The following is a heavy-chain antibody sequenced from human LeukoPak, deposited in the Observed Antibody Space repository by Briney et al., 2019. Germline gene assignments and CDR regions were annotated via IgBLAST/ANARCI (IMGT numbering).Heavy chain of an antibody. CDR1: GFTFSSYE. CDR3: ASAYSGSYYGQVDY. J-gene: IGHJ4*02. D-gene: IGHD1-26*01. CDR2: ISSSGSTI. V-gene: IGHV3-48*03. Sequence: PGGSLRLSCAASGFTFSSYEMNWVRQAPGKGLEWVSYISSSGSTIYYADSVKGRFTISRDNAKNSLYLQMNSLRAEDTAVYYCASAYSGSYYGQVDYWGQGTLVTVS.